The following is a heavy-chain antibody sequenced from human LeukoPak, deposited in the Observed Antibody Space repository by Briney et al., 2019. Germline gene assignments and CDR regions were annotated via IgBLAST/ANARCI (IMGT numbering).Heavy chain of an antibody. CDR3: ASHGGKGFDY. J-gene: IGHJ4*02. CDR1: GFTFSSYW. V-gene: IGHV3-7*03. CDR2: IKQGGSEK. Sequence: GGSLRLSCAASGFTFSSYWTSWVRQAPGKGLEWVANIKQGGSEKYYVDSVKGRFTISRDNAKNSLYLQMNSLRAEDTAVYYCASHGGKGFDYWGQGTLVTVSS. D-gene: IGHD4-23*01.